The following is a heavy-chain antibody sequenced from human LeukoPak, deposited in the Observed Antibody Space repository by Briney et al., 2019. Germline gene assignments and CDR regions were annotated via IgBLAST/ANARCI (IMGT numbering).Heavy chain of an antibody. CDR2: ISAYNGNT. Sequence: ASVKVSCKASGYTFTSYGISWVRQAPGQGLEWMGWISAYNGNTNYAQKLQGRVTMTTDTSTSTAYMELRSPRSDDTAVYYCARKRVAAAGRECYAFDIWGQGTVVTVSS. V-gene: IGHV1-18*01. D-gene: IGHD6-13*01. CDR1: GYTFTSYG. J-gene: IGHJ3*02. CDR3: ARKRVAAAGRECYAFDI.